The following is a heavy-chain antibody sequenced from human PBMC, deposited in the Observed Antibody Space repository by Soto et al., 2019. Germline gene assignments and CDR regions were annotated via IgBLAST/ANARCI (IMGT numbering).Heavy chain of an antibody. D-gene: IGHD3-22*01. J-gene: IGHJ4*02. Sequence: GGSLRLSCAASGFTFSSYAMSWVRQAPGKGLEWVSAISGSGGSTYYADSVKGRFTISRDNSKNTLYLQMNSLRAEDTAVYYCAKDLRRGFTMIVVVTKPGGFDYWGQGTLVTVSS. CDR1: GFTFSSYA. CDR2: ISGSGGST. CDR3: AKDLRRGFTMIVVVTKPGGFDY. V-gene: IGHV3-23*01.